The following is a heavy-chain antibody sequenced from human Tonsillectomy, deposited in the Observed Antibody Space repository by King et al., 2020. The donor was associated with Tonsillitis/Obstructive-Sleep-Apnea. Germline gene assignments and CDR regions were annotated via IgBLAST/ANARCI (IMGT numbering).Heavy chain of an antibody. J-gene: IGHJ2*01. V-gene: IGHV4-34*01. CDR3: ARGKGERWLPEYRYFDL. Sequence: VQLQQWGAGLLKPSETLSLTCAVYGGSFSGYYWNWIRQPPGKGLEWIGEINHSGSTNYNPSLKSRVTISVDTSKNQFSLKLSSVTAADTAVYYCARGKGERWLPEYRYFDLWGRGTLVTVSS. CDR1: GGSFSGYY. D-gene: IGHD5-24*01. CDR2: INHSGST.